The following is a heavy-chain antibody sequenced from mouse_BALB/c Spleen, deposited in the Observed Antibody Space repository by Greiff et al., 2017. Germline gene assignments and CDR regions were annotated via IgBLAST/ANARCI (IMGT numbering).Heavy chain of an antibody. J-gene: IGHJ4*01. V-gene: IGHV5-17*02. D-gene: IGHD2-10*02. CDR2: ISSGSSTI. CDR3: AKSCEYDNFSYYAMDY. CDR1: GFTFSSFG. Sequence: VMLVESGGGLVQPGGSRKLSCAASGFTFSSFGMPWFRQAPVKGLEWVAYISSGSSTIYYADTVKGRFSISRDNPKNTLFLQMTSLRSEDTAMYYCAKSCEYDNFSYYAMDYGGQGTSVTVSS.